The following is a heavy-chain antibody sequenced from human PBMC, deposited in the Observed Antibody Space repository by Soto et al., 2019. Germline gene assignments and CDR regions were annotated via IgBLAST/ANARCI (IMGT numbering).Heavy chain of an antibody. J-gene: IGHJ4*02. CDR3: ASIPMVRGPSDY. CDR1: GFTFSTYW. D-gene: IGHD3-10*01. CDR2: INGDGTTT. V-gene: IGHV3-74*02. Sequence: EVRLVESGGRLVQPGGSLRLSCAASGFTFSTYWMHWVRQAPGKGLVWVSRINGDGTTTQYADSVKGRFTISRDNAKNTLYLQMNTLRGDDTAMYYCASIPMVRGPSDYWGQGTLVTVSS.